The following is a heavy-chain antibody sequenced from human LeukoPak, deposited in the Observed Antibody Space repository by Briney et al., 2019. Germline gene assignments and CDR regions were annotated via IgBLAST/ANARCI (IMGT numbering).Heavy chain of an antibody. CDR1: GGSISSYY. Sequence: SETLSLTCTVSGGSISSYYWSWIRQPPGKGLEWIGYIYYSGSTNYNPSLKSRVTISVDTSKNQFSLKLSSVTAADTAVYYCARGPYYDILTGYYHFDYWGQGTLVTVSS. CDR2: IYYSGST. V-gene: IGHV4-59*01. J-gene: IGHJ4*02. CDR3: ARGPYYDILTGYYHFDY. D-gene: IGHD3-9*01.